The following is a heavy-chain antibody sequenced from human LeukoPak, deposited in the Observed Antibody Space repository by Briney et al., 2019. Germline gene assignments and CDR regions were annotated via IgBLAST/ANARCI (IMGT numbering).Heavy chain of an antibody. J-gene: IGHJ4*02. V-gene: IGHV4-61*01. D-gene: IGHD1-26*01. CDR2: IYYSGST. CDR1: GGSVNSGSYY. CDR3: ARAAYSGSYHSDY. Sequence: PSETLSLTCTVSGGSVNSGSYYWNWIRQPPGKGLEWIGYIYYSGSTNYNPSLKSRVTISVDTSKNQFSLKLSSVTAADTAVYYCARAAYSGSYHSDYWGQGTLVTVSS.